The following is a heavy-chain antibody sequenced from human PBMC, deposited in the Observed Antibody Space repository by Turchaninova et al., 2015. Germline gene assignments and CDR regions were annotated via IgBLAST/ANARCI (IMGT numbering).Heavy chain of an antibody. J-gene: IGHJ4*02. CDR2: INAGNGNT. V-gene: IGHV1-3*01. CDR1: GYTFTSYA. D-gene: IGHD5-18*01. Sequence: QVQLVQSGAEVKKPGASVKVSCKASGYTFTSYALHWVRQAPGPRLEWMGWINAGNGNTKYSQKFQGRGTIDRETAAGTAYMELSSLRSEDTAVYYCARDVDTATWWYFDYWGQGTLVTVSS. CDR3: ARDVDTATWWYFDY.